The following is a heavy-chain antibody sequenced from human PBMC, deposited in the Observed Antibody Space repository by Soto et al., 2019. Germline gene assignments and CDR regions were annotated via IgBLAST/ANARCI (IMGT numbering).Heavy chain of an antibody. J-gene: IGHJ4*02. CDR2: MSHGGSI. CDR1: GVSIDSGYW. D-gene: IGHD6-19*01. V-gene: IGHV4-4*02. CDR3: ARSFGWYAVDS. Sequence: QVQLQESGPGLVKPSGTLSLKPSGTLSLTCGVSGVSIDSGYWWGWVRQPPGKDLEWLGDMSHGGSINYNPSLKSRVTILLVKSKNPFSLSLSFMTAADTATYYWARSFGWYAVDSWVQGILVTVSS.